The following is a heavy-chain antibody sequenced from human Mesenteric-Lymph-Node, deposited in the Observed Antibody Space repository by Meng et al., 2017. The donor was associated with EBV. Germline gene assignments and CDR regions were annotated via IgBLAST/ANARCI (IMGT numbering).Heavy chain of an antibody. D-gene: IGHD3-22*01. V-gene: IGHV1-2*06. Sequence: QVQLVQSGAEVKKPGASVKVSCKASGYTFTDYYIHWVRQAPGQGLEWMGRINPNDGGTKYAQEFQGRVTMTRDTSISTAYMELSRLRSDDTAVYFCARGPNSFYYDSNGYRPHFDYWGQGTLVTVSS. CDR1: GYTFTDYY. CDR3: ARGPNSFYYDSNGYRPHFDY. CDR2: INPNDGGT. J-gene: IGHJ4*02.